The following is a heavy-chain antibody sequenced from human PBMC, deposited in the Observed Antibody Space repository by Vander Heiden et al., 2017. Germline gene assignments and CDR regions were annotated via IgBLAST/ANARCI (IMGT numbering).Heavy chain of an antibody. CDR2: INSDGSIT. V-gene: IGHV3-74*01. CDR1: GFTFGQYY. Sequence: EVQLVESGGGSVQPGGSRRLSCVGSGFTFGQYYIHWMRQAPGKGLVWVSNINSDGSITNYADSARGRFTISRDNARSTVYLQMNDLRAEDTAVYYCARGNYGMDVWGQGSRSPSP. J-gene: IGHJ6*02. CDR3: ARGNYGMDV.